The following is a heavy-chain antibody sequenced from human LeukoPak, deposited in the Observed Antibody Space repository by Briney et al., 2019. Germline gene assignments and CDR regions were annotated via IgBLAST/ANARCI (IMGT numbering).Heavy chain of an antibody. Sequence: PSETLSLTCTVSGGSISSYSWSWIRQPPGKGLEWIGYIYYSGSTNYNPSLKSRVTISVDTSKNQFSLKLSSVTAADTAVYYCARQYPPIDYWGQGTLVTVSS. CDR3: ARQYPPIDY. CDR1: GGSISSYS. V-gene: IGHV4-59*08. CDR2: IYYSGST. D-gene: IGHD2-2*02. J-gene: IGHJ4*02.